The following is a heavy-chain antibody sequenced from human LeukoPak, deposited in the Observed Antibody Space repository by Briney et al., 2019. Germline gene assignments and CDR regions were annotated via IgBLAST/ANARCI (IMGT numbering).Heavy chain of an antibody. V-gene: IGHV1-69*05. CDR3: ARGGSSGFDY. CDR1: GGTFSSYA. Sequence: SVKVSCKASGGTFSSYAISWVRQAPGQGLEWMGRIIPIFGAANYAQKFQGRVTITTDESTSTAYMELSSLRSEDTAVYYCARGGSSGFDYWGQGTLVTVSS. CDR2: IIPIFGAA. D-gene: IGHD3-22*01. J-gene: IGHJ4*02.